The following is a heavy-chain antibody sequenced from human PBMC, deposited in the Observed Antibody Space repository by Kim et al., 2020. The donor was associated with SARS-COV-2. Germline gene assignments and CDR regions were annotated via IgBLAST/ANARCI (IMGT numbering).Heavy chain of an antibody. V-gene: IGHV3-49*04. D-gene: IGHD2-8*01. Sequence: GGSLRLSCTTSGFTFGDYAMSWVRQAPGKGLEWVGFIRSKTHGGTTEYAASVKGRFTISIDDSKIIAYLQMNGLKTEDTALYYCTRVSYTNGVSSAVWFDPWGQGTLVTVSS. CDR2: IRSKTHGGTT. CDR3: TRVSYTNGVSSAVWFDP. CDR1: GFTFGDYA. J-gene: IGHJ5*02.